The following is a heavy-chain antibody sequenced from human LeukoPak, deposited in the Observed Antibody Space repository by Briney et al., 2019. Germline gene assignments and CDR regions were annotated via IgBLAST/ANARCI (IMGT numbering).Heavy chain of an antibody. CDR2: ISSSSSTI. CDR3: ARVWTEKIDY. Sequence: GGSLRLSCAAPGFTFSSYSMNWVRQAPGKGLEWVSYISSSSSTIYYADSVEGRFTISRDNAKNSLYLQMNSLRAEDTAVYYCARVWTEKIDYWGQGTLVTVSS. D-gene: IGHD3/OR15-3a*01. V-gene: IGHV3-48*01. J-gene: IGHJ4*02. CDR1: GFTFSSYS.